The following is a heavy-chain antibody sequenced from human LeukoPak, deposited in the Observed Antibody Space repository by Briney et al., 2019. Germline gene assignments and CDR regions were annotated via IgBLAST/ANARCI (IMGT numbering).Heavy chain of an antibody. D-gene: IGHD1-26*01. CDR3: ARARGPVGIDY. CDR2: TDDSGST. V-gene: IGHV4-34*01. Sequence: SETLSLTCAVYGETFTGYYWTWVRQPPGKGLEWIGETDDSGSTNYNPSLKSRVTVSADTSKNQFSLKLTSMTAADTAVYYCARARGPVGIDYWGQGTLVTVSS. CDR1: GETFTGYY. J-gene: IGHJ4*02.